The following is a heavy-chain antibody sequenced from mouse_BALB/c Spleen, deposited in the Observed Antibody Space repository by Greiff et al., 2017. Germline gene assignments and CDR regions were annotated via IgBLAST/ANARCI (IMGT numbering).Heavy chain of an antibody. V-gene: IGHV1-80*01. D-gene: IGHD2-2*01. CDR3: ARRGGYPYYFDY. CDR1: GYAFSSYW. Sequence: VHLVESGAELVRPGSSVKISCKASGYAFSSYWMNWVKQRPGQGLEWIGQIYPGDGDTNYNGKFKGKATLTADKSSSTAYMQLSSLTSEDSAVYFCARRGGYPYYFDYWGQGTTLTVSS. J-gene: IGHJ2*01. CDR2: IYPGDGDT.